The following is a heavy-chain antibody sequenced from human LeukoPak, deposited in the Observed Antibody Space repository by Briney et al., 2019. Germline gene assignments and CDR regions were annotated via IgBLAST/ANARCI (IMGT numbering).Heavy chain of an antibody. CDR1: GFTFSSYA. D-gene: IGHD1-26*01. CDR2: ITDSGGST. Sequence: GGSLRLSCAATGFTFSSYAMSWVRQAPGKGLEWVSAITDSGGSTYYADSVKGRFTISRDNSKNTLYLQMNSLRAEDTAVYYGAKGGSYTQNDYWGQGTVVTVSS. J-gene: IGHJ4*02. CDR3: AKGGSYTQNDY. V-gene: IGHV3-23*01.